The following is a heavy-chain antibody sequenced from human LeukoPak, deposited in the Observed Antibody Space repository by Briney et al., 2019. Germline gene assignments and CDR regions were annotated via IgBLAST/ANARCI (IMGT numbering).Heavy chain of an antibody. CDR3: AKEGGRFLEWSNDAFDI. V-gene: IGHV3-23*01. CDR2: ISGSGGST. Sequence: GGSLRLSCAASGFTFSSYAMSWVRQAPGKGLEWVSAISGSGGSTYYADSVKGRFTISRDNSKNTLYLQMNSLRAEDTAVYYCAKEGGRFLEWSNDAFDIWGQGTMVTVSS. CDR1: GFTFSSYA. J-gene: IGHJ3*02. D-gene: IGHD3-3*01.